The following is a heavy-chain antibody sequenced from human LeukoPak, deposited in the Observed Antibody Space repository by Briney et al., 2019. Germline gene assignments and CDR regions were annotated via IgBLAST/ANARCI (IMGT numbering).Heavy chain of an antibody. CDR1: GYTFTSYA. CDR2: INAGNGNT. CDR3: ARAITIFEFDP. Sequence: ASVKVSCTASGYTFTSYAMHWVRQAPGQRLEWMGWINAGNGNTKYSQKFQGRVTITRDTSASTAYMELSSLRSEDTAVYYCARAITIFEFDPWGQGTLVTVSS. J-gene: IGHJ5*02. D-gene: IGHD3-3*01. V-gene: IGHV1-3*01.